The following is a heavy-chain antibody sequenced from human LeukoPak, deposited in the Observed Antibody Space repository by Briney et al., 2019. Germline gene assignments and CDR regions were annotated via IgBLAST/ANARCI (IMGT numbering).Heavy chain of an antibody. J-gene: IGHJ4*02. V-gene: IGHV1-18*01. D-gene: IGHD6-19*01. CDR3: ARAAGVDIAVAGDFDY. CDR1: GYTFTSYG. Sequence: AAVKVSYQASGYTFTSYGISWVRQAPGQGLEWMGWISAYNGNTNYAQKLQGRVTITTDTSTSTAYMELRSLRSDDTAVYYCARAAGVDIAVAGDFDYWGQGTLVTVSS. CDR2: ISAYNGNT.